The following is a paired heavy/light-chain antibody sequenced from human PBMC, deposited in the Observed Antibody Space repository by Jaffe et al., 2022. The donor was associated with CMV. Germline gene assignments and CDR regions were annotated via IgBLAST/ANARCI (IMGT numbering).Light chain of an antibody. CDR2: EAS. CDR1: QSISRW. J-gene: IGKJ1*01. CDR3: QQYNSYPGT. V-gene: IGKV1-5*03. Sequence: DIQMTQSPSTLSASVGDRVTITCWASQSISRWLAWYQQKPGKAPKLLIYEASSLESGVPSRFSGSGSGTEFTLTISSLQPDDFATYYCQQYNSYPGTFGQGTKVEIK.
Heavy chain of an antibody. J-gene: IGHJ4*02. CDR1: GYTFTDYA. CDR3: ARGWDVSTYHRL. V-gene: IGHV1-3*01. Sequence: QVQLVQSGAEVKKPGASVKVSCKASGYTFTDYAIHWVRQAPGQSLEWMGWINAANGNTKYSQKFQGRVTITRDTSATTAYMELSSLRSEDTAVFYCARGWDVSTYHRLWGQGTLVTVSS. CDR2: INAANGNT. D-gene: IGHD1-26*01.